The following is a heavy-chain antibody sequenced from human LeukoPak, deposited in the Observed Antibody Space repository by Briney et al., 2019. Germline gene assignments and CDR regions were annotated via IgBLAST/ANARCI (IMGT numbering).Heavy chain of an antibody. J-gene: IGHJ6*03. CDR1: GDSVSSNSAA. D-gene: IGHD3-3*01. V-gene: IGHV6-1*01. Sequence: SQTLPLTCAISGDSVSSNSAAWNWIRQSPSRGLEWLGRTYYRSKWYNDYAVSVKSRITINPDTSKNQFSLQLNSVTPEDTAVYYCARGVVLRFLEWFSYYYYYMDVWGKGTTVTVSS. CDR2: TYYRSKWYN. CDR3: ARGVVLRFLEWFSYYYYYMDV.